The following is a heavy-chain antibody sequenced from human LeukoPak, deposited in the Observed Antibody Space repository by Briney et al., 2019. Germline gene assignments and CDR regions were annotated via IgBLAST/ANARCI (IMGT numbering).Heavy chain of an antibody. Sequence: SETLSLTCTVSGGSISSSNYYWGWIRQPPGKGLEWIGSIHYSGSTYYNPSLKSRVTISVDTSKNQFSLKLSSATAADTAVYYCARLHYGSGSYWGQGTLVTVSS. CDR3: ARLHYGSGSY. D-gene: IGHD3-10*01. J-gene: IGHJ4*02. CDR2: IHYSGST. V-gene: IGHV4-39*01. CDR1: GGSISSSNYY.